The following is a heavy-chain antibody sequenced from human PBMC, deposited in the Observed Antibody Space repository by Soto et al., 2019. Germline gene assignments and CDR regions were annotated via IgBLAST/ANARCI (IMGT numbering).Heavy chain of an antibody. D-gene: IGHD6-13*01. CDR2: ISGSGGTT. V-gene: IGHV3-23*01. CDR3: AKDQAAAGTISRYFQH. J-gene: IGHJ1*01. Sequence: EVQLLESGGGLVQPEGSLRLSCAASGFSFSTYAMSWVRQAPGKGLEWVSGISGSGGTTYYADSVKGRFTISRDNSKNTLSLQVNSLRVEDTAVYYCAKDQAAAGTISRYFQHWGQGTLVTVSS. CDR1: GFSFSTYA.